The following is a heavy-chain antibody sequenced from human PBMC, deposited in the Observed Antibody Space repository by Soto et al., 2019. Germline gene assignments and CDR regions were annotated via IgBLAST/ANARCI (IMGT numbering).Heavy chain of an antibody. V-gene: IGHV3-48*02. CDR1: GFTFSSYS. Sequence: PGGSLRLSCAASGFTFSSYSMNWVRQAPGKGLEWVSYISSSSSTIYYADSVKGRFTISRDNAKNSLYLQMNSLRDEDTAAYYCARPSGSYSHVPGGEDAFDIWGQGTTVTVSS. CDR3: ARPSGSYSHVPGGEDAFDI. J-gene: IGHJ3*02. D-gene: IGHD1-26*01. CDR2: ISSSSSTI.